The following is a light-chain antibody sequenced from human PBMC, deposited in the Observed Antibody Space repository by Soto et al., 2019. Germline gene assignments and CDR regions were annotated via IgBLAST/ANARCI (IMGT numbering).Light chain of an antibody. V-gene: IGKV1-39*01. CDR2: AAS. CDR3: QQSYTLPRT. Sequence: DIQMTQSPSSLSASVGDRVTITCRASQSISSYLNWYQQKPGKAPKVLIFAASNLERGVPSRFSGSGSGTDFTLTISSLQPEDFATYYCQQSYTLPRTFGQGTKVEIK. J-gene: IGKJ1*01. CDR1: QSISSY.